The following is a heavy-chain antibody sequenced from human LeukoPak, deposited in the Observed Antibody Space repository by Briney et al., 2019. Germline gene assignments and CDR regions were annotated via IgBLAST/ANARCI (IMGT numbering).Heavy chain of an antibody. CDR2: ISWNRGSI. Sequence: GGSLRLSCAASGFTFDDYAMHWVRQAPGKGLEGCSGISWNRGSIGHAHSVKGRLTISRDHAKNSLYLQMNSLRAEDTALYYCATSPPYYYGSGSQPRGFDYWGQGTLVTVSS. CDR1: GFTFDDYA. CDR3: ATSPPYYYGSGSQPRGFDY. V-gene: IGHV3-9*01. D-gene: IGHD3-10*01. J-gene: IGHJ4*02.